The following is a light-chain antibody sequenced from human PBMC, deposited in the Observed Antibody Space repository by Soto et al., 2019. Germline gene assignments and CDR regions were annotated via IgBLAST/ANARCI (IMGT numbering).Light chain of an antibody. Sequence: EIVLTQSPGTLSLSPGERATLSCRASQSVGSSHLAWYQQKPGQAPRLLIYGASSRATGIPDRFSGSGSGTDFTLTISRLEPEDFAVYYCQQYGSAPRTLGQGPKVDIK. V-gene: IGKV3-20*01. CDR3: QQYGSAPRT. J-gene: IGKJ1*01. CDR1: QSVGSSH. CDR2: GAS.